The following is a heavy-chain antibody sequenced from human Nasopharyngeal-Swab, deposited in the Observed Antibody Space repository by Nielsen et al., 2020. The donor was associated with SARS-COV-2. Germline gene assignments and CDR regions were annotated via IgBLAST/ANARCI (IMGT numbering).Heavy chain of an antibody. CDR3: TSPGYCSSTSCYPDNRFDP. J-gene: IGHJ5*02. Sequence: WIRQPPGKGLEWVGFIRSKAYGGTTEYAASVKGRFTISRDNTKSIAYLQMNSLKTEDTAVYYCTSPGYCSSTSCYPDNRFDPWGQGTLVTVSS. V-gene: IGHV3-49*02. CDR2: IRSKAYGGTT. D-gene: IGHD2-2*03.